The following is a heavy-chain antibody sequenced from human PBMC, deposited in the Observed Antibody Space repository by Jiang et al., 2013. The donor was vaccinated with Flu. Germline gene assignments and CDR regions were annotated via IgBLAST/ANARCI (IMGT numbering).Heavy chain of an antibody. CDR3: ARDWGDYGDYVWGGMDV. V-gene: IGHV3-30*04. J-gene: IGHJ6*02. D-gene: IGHD4-17*01. Sequence: QLVESGGGVVQPGRSLRLSCAASGFTFSSYAMHWVRQAPGKGLEWVAVISYDGSNKYYADSVKGRFTISRDNSKNTLYLQMNSLRAEDTAVYYCARDWGDYGDYVWGGMDVWGQGTTVTVSS. CDR2: ISYDGSNK. CDR1: GFTFSSYA.